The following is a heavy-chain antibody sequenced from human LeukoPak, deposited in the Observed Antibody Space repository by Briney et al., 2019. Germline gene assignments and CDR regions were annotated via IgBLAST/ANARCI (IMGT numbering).Heavy chain of an antibody. CDR3: ARGAYGPGWYFDL. D-gene: IGHD4-17*01. Sequence: SETLSLTCAVSGGSISSGGYSWSWIRQPPGKGLEWIGYIYHSGSTYYNPSLKSRVTISVDRSKNQFSMKLSSVTAADTAVYYCARGAYGPGWYFDLWGRGTLVTVSS. CDR2: IYHSGST. V-gene: IGHV4-30-2*01. CDR1: GGSISSGGYS. J-gene: IGHJ2*01.